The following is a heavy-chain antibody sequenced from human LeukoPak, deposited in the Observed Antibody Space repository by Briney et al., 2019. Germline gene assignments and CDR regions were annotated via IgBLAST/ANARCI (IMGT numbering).Heavy chain of an antibody. Sequence: ASVKVSCKASGYTFTSYGISWVRQAPGQGLEWMGWISAYNGNTNYAQKLQGRVTMTTDTSTSTAYMELRSLRSDDTAVYYCARARAPYYYYYYMDVWGKGTTVTVSS. V-gene: IGHV1-18*01. CDR2: ISAYNGNT. CDR1: GYTFTSYG. CDR3: ARARAPYYYYYYMDV. J-gene: IGHJ6*03.